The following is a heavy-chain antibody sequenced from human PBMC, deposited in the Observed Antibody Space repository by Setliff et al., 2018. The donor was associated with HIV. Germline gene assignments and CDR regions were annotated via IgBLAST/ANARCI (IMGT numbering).Heavy chain of an antibody. CDR2: MSYSGNT. J-gene: IGHJ3*02. CDR3: ARDDYGDYTVFDI. CDR1: GGSISSSSHY. Sequence: PSETLSLTCTVSGGSISSSSHYWGWIRQPPGKGLEWIGSMSYSGNTYNNPSLKSRVTISVDTSKTRFSLKLSSVTAADTAVYYCARDDYGDYTVFDIWGQGTMVTVSS. V-gene: IGHV4-39*07. D-gene: IGHD4-17*01.